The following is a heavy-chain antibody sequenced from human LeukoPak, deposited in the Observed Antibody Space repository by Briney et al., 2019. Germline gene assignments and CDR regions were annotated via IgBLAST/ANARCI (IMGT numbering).Heavy chain of an antibody. J-gene: IGHJ6*03. Sequence: SETLSLTCAVSGGSFSGYYWSWIRQPPGKGLEWIGEINHSGSTNYNPSLKSRVTISVDTSKNQFSLKLSSVTAADTAVYYCARRVTYYYGSGRPYYYYHYMDVWGKGTTVTISS. CDR2: INHSGST. CDR1: GGSFSGYY. CDR3: ARRVTYYYGSGRPYYYYHYMDV. V-gene: IGHV4-34*01. D-gene: IGHD3-10*01.